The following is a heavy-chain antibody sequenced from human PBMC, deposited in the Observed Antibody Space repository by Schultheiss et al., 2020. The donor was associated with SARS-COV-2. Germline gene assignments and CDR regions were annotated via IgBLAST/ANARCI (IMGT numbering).Heavy chain of an antibody. V-gene: IGHV4-59*01. J-gene: IGHJ4*02. D-gene: IGHD6-13*01. CDR2: IYYSGST. CDR1: GGSISSYY. CDR3: ARGDVAAAGYYFDY. Sequence: SQTLSLTCTVSGGSISSYYWSWIRQPPGKGLEWIGSIYYSGSTYYNPSLKSRVTISVDTSKNQFSLKLSSVTAADTAVYYCARGDVAAAGYYFDYWGQGTLVTVSS.